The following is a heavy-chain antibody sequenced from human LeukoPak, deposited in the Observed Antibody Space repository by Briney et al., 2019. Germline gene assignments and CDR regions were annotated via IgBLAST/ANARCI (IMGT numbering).Heavy chain of an antibody. CDR2: ISTSGDST. Sequence: GGSLRLSCTASGFIFGDYAMSWVRPTPGKGLEWVSAISTSGDSTYYADSVKGRFTISRDNSKNTLYLQMNSLRAEDTASYYFAKGLSHDGSLYFFDYWGQGALVTVSS. V-gene: IGHV3-23*01. D-gene: IGHD3-22*01. CDR3: AKGLSHDGSLYFFDY. CDR1: GFIFGDYA. J-gene: IGHJ4*02.